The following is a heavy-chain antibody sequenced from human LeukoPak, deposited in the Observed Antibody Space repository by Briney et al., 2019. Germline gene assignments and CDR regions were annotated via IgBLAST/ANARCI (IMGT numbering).Heavy chain of an antibody. J-gene: IGHJ4*02. Sequence: PSETLSLTCAVYGGSFSGYYWSWIRQPPGKGLEWIGEINHSGSTNYSPSLKSRVTISVDTSKNQFSLKLSSVTAADTAVYYCARGSDGGRSGIATNYFDYWGQGTLVTVSS. CDR1: GGSFSGYY. CDR2: INHSGST. CDR3: ARGSDGGRSGIATNYFDY. V-gene: IGHV4-34*01. D-gene: IGHD6-13*01.